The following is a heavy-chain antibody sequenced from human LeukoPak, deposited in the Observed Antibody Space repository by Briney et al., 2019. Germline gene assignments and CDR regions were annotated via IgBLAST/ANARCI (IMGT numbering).Heavy chain of an antibody. CDR3: ARNEFRSYGLVHY. CDR1: GDSMGNDH. Sequence: SETLSLTCTVSGDSMGNDHWSWIRQSAGKGLEWIGRISTSGSTDYNPSLRSRVTMSVDTSRNQFSLTLTSMTAADTAVYYCARNEFRSYGLVHYWGQGTLVTVSS. CDR2: ISTSGST. V-gene: IGHV4-4*07. J-gene: IGHJ4*02. D-gene: IGHD6-6*01.